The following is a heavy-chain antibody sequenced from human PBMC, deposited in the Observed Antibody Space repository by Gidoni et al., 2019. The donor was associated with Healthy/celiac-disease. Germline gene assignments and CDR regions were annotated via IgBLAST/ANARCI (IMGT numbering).Heavy chain of an antibody. Sequence: QVQLVESGGGLDKPGGFRRLSCAAAGFPISDYSMSWVRQAPGKGLEWVSYISSSGSTIYYADSVKGRFTISRDNSKNSLYLQMNSLRAEDTAVYYCARDNYGDYVVAPPPLDYWGQGTLVTVSS. J-gene: IGHJ4*02. D-gene: IGHD4-17*01. CDR2: ISSSGSTI. CDR3: ARDNYGDYVVAPPPLDY. V-gene: IGHV3-11*01. CDR1: GFPISDYS.